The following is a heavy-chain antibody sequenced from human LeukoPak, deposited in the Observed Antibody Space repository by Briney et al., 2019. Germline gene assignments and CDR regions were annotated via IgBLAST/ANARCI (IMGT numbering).Heavy chain of an antibody. CDR1: GFTFSTYG. CDR3: ARYHCSSTSCYSEVSFDY. V-gene: IGHV3-30*02. Sequence: GGSLRLSCAASGFTFSTYGMHWVRQAPGKGLEWVAFIRYDGSNKYYADSVKGRFTISRDNSKSTLYLQMNSLRAEDTAVYYCARYHCSSTSCYSEVSFDYWGQGTPVTVSS. D-gene: IGHD2-2*01. CDR2: IRYDGSNK. J-gene: IGHJ4*02.